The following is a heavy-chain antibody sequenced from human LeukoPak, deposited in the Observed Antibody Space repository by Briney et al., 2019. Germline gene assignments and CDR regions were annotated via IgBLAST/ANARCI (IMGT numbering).Heavy chain of an antibody. Sequence: PGGCLRLSCAASGFTFSSYGMHWVRQAPGKGLEWVANIKQDGSEKYYVDSVKGRFTISRDNAKNSLYLQMNSLRAEDTAVYYCARARVVTKWIDYWGQGTLVTVSS. D-gene: IGHD2-21*02. J-gene: IGHJ4*02. CDR1: GFTFSSYG. CDR2: IKQDGSEK. CDR3: ARARVVTKWIDY. V-gene: IGHV3-7*03.